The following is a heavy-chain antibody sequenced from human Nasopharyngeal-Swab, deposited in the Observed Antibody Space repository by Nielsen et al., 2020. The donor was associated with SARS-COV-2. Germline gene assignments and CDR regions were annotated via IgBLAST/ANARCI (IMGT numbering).Heavy chain of an antibody. J-gene: IGHJ4*02. CDR3: AKGTGMTYRAIDY. V-gene: IGHV3-23*01. CDR2: LGVGGGPT. D-gene: IGHD1-14*01. CDR1: GFSFSTHA. Sequence: GGSLRLSCAASGFSFSTHAMTWIRQAPGKGLEWVSSLGVGGGPTYYADSAKGRFTISSDNSKNTLYLQMSSLRAEDTAVYYCAKGTGMTYRAIDYWGQGTLVTVSS.